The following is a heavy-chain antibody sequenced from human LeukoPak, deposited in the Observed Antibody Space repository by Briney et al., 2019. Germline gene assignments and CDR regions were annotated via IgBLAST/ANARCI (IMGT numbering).Heavy chain of an antibody. CDR3: VRDGDDFNFDY. CDR1: GFTLSSYW. Sequence: GGSLRLSCAASGFTLSSYWMQWVRQAPGKGLVWVSRVKGDGSFTNYADSVYGRFTISRDNAKNTLYLHMHSLRAEDTAVYYCVRDGDDFNFDYWGQGNLVTVSS. J-gene: IGHJ4*02. V-gene: IGHV3-74*01. CDR2: VKGDGSFT. D-gene: IGHD5-24*01.